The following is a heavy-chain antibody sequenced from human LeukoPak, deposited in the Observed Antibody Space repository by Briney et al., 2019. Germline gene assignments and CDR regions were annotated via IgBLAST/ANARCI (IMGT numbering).Heavy chain of an antibody. D-gene: IGHD1-26*01. Sequence: GESLKISCKGSGYSFTSYWIGWVRQMPGKGLEWMGIIYPGDSDTRYSPSFQGQVTISADKSISTAYLQWSSLKASDTAMYYCARLGEVGATWGGYYYYMDVWGKGTTVTVSS. CDR1: GYSFTSYW. CDR2: IYPGDSDT. CDR3: ARLGEVGATWGGYYYYMDV. V-gene: IGHV5-51*01. J-gene: IGHJ6*03.